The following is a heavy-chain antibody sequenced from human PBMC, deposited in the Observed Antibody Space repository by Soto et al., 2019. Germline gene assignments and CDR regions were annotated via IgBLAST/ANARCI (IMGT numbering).Heavy chain of an antibody. CDR1: GGTFRSYP. CDR3: ARPTSTGTTSGYYFDY. V-gene: IGHV1-69*02. CDR2: IIPILDIT. D-gene: IGHD1-7*01. J-gene: IGHJ4*02. Sequence: QVQLVQSGAEVKKPGSSVKVSCKASGGTFRSYPISWVRQAPGQGLEWMGRIIPILDITDYAQRFQGRVTITADKSTSTAYMELSSLSSDDTAVYYCARPTSTGTTSGYYFDYWGQGTLVTVSS.